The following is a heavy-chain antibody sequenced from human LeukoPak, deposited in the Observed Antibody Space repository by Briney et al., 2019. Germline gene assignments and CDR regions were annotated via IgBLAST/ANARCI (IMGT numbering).Heavy chain of an antibody. J-gene: IGHJ5*02. Sequence: SLKVSCMPSRGTFSSYAISWGRPALGEGVWWGGGIILVFVAANYAQKFQGRVTSTADESTSTAYKELSSLRSEDTAVYYCASSHFNIVVVPAAKEGWFDPWGQGTLVTVSS. CDR1: RGTFSSYA. CDR2: IILVFVAA. CDR3: ASSHFNIVVVPAAKEGWFDP. D-gene: IGHD2-2*01. V-gene: IGHV1-69*01.